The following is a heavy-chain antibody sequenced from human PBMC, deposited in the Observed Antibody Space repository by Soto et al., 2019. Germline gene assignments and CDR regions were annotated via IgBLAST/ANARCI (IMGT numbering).Heavy chain of an antibody. Sequence: PGGSLRLSCAASGFTVSSNYMSWVRQAPGKGLEWVSVIYSGGSTYYADSVKGRFTISRDNSKNTLYLQMNSLRAEDTAVYYCARVAPKYYYYYYMDVWGKGTTVTVSS. V-gene: IGHV3-66*01. CDR3: ARVAPKYYYYYYMDV. J-gene: IGHJ6*03. CDR1: GFTVSSNY. CDR2: IYSGGST.